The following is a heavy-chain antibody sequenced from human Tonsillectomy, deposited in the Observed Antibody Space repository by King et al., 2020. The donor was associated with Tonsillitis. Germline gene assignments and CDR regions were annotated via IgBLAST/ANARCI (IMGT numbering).Heavy chain of an antibody. CDR1: GYSISSSYY. J-gene: IGHJ4*02. Sequence: VQLQESGPGLVKPSETLSLICAVSGYSISSSYYWGWIRLPPGNGLEWIGSIFHSGNTYYNPSLKSRVTISVDTSKNQFSLMLRSVTAADTSVYYCAKGGDWGYWGQGTLVTVSS. D-gene: IGHD3/OR15-3a*01. CDR2: IFHSGNT. CDR3: AKGGDWGY. V-gene: IGHV4-38-2*01.